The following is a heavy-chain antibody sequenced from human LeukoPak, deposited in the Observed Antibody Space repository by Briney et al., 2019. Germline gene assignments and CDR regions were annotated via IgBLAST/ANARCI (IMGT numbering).Heavy chain of an antibody. V-gene: IGHV1-8*01. Sequence: ASVKVSCKASGYTFTSYDINWVRQATGQGLEWMGWLNPNSGNTGYAQKFQGRDTMTRDTSINTAYMELSSLRSEDTAVYYCARGDWQQLGWGQGTLVTVSS. J-gene: IGHJ4*02. CDR1: GYTFTSYD. CDR2: LNPNSGNT. CDR3: ARGDWQQLG. D-gene: IGHD6-13*01.